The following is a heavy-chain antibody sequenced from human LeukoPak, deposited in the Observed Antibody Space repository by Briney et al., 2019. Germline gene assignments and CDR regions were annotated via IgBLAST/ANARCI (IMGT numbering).Heavy chain of an antibody. CDR2: ISADGRST. CDR1: GFTFSSYA. V-gene: IGHV3-23*01. CDR3: AKEHILTGYSDY. J-gene: IGHJ4*02. Sequence: GGSLRLSCAASGFTFSSYAMSWVRQAPGKGLEWVSPISADGRSTYYADSVQGRFTISRDNSKNTLYLQMNSLRAEDPAVYYCAKEHILTGYSDYWGQGTLVTVSS. D-gene: IGHD3-9*01.